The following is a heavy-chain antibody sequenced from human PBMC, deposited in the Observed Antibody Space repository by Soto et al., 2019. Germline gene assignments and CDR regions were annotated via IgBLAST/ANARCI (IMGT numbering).Heavy chain of an antibody. J-gene: IGHJ4*02. D-gene: IGHD3-3*01. Sequence: NPSETLSLTCTVSGGSISSYYWSWIRQPPGKGLEWIGYIYYSGSTNYNPSLKSRVTISVDTSKNQFSLKLSSVTAADTAVYYCAREGRDSYYDFWSGYGFDYWGQGTLVTVSS. CDR3: AREGRDSYYDFWSGYGFDY. V-gene: IGHV4-59*01. CDR1: GGSISSYY. CDR2: IYYSGST.